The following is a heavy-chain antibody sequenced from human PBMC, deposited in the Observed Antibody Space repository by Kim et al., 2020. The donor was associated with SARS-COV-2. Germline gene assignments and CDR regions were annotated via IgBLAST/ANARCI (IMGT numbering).Heavy chain of an antibody. V-gene: IGHV4-34*01. CDR1: GGSFSGYY. D-gene: IGHD2-2*01. CDR3: ATPHCSSTSCRYYYGMDV. J-gene: IGHJ6*02. Sequence: SETLSLTCAVYGGSFSGYYWSWIRQPPGKGLEWIGEINHSGSTNYNPSLKSRVTISVDTSKNQFSLKLSSVTAADTAVYYRATPHCSSTSCRYYYGMDVWGQGTTVTVSS. CDR2: INHSGST.